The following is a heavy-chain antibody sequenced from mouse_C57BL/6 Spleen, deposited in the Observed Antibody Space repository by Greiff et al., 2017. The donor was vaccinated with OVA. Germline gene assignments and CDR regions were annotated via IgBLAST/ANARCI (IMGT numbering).Heavy chain of an antibody. Sequence: DVKLVESGGGLVKPGGSLKLSCAASGFTFSSYAMSWVRQTPEKRLEWVATISDGGSYTYYPDNVKGRFTISRDNAKNNLYLQMSHLKSEDTAMYYCARDEENGNYGGAMDYWGQGTSVTVSS. D-gene: IGHD2-1*01. CDR2: ISDGGSYT. V-gene: IGHV5-4*01. J-gene: IGHJ4*01. CDR3: ARDEENGNYGGAMDY. CDR1: GFTFSSYA.